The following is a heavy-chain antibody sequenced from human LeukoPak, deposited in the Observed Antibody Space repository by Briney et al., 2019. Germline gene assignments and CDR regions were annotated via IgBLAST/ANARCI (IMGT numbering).Heavy chain of an antibody. CDR2: IYYSGST. D-gene: IGHD6-13*01. CDR1: GGSISSNY. Sequence: SETLSLTCTVSGGSISSNYWSWIRQPPGKGLEWIGYIYYSGSTNYNPSLKSRVTISVDTSKNQFSLKLSSVTAADTAVYYCARLYSSSGWSFNYYGMDVWGQGTTVTFSS. V-gene: IGHV4-59*01. CDR3: ARLYSSSGWSFNYYGMDV. J-gene: IGHJ6*02.